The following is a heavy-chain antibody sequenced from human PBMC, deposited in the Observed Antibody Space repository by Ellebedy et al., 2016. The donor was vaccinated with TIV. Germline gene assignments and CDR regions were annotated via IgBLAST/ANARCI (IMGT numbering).Heavy chain of an antibody. D-gene: IGHD2-2*01. V-gene: IGHV1-69*04. J-gene: IGHJ5*02. CDR1: GGTFSSDG. CDR3: ARSRSHYDKFDP. CDR2: FIPILNIL. Sequence: AASVKVSCKASGGTFSSDGITWVRQAPGQGLEWMGRFIPILNILNYAQKFQSRVTITADESTNTAYMELSSLRSDDTAVYYCARSRSHYDKFDPWGQGTQVTVSS.